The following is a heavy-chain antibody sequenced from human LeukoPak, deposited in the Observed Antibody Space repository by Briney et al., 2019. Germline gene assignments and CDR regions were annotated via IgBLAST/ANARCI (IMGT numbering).Heavy chain of an antibody. D-gene: IGHD1-26*01. V-gene: IGHV3-21*01. Sequence: GGSLSLSCAASGFTFSSYSMNWVRQAPGKGLEWVSSIRSSSSYIYYADSVKGRFTISRDNAKNSLYLQMNSLRAEDTAVYYCARDRVPIVGRHGYFDYWGQGTLVTVSS. CDR2: IRSSSSYI. J-gene: IGHJ4*02. CDR3: ARDRVPIVGRHGYFDY. CDR1: GFTFSSYS.